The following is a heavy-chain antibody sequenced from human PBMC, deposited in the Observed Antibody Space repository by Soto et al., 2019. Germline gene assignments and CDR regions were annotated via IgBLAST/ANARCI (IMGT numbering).Heavy chain of an antibody. CDR2: INHSGST. CDR3: AAIWFGELFRFSSRFDP. J-gene: IGHJ5*02. CDR1: GGSFSGYY. D-gene: IGHD3-10*01. Sequence: SETLSLTCAVYGGSFSGYYWSWIRQPPGKGLEWIGEINHSGSTNYNPSLKSRVTISVDTSKNQFSLKLSSVTAADTAVYYCAAIWFGELFRFSSRFDPWGQGTLVTVSS. V-gene: IGHV4-34*01.